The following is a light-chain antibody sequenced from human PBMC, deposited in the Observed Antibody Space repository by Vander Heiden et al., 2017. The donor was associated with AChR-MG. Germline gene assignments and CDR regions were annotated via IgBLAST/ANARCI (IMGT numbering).Light chain of an antibody. CDR3: QSADSSGTYRV. CDR2: KDS. CDR1: ALPKQY. J-gene: IGLJ3*02. Sequence: SYELPQPPSVSVSPGQTAMITCSGDALPKQYAYWYQQKPGQAPVLVIYKDSERPSGIPERFSGSSSGTTVTLTISGVQAEDEADYYCQSADSSGTYRVFGGGTKLTVL. V-gene: IGLV3-25*03.